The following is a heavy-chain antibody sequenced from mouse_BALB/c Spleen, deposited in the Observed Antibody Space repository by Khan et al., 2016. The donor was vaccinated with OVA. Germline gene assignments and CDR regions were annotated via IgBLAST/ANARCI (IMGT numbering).Heavy chain of an antibody. CDR3: TRLAYYYDSEGFAY. V-gene: IGHV5-6*01. J-gene: IGHJ3*01. D-gene: IGHD1-1*01. Sequence: EVQVVESGGDLVKPGGSLKLSCAASGFTFSTYGMSWVRQTPDKRLEWVATVSTGGGYTYYPDRVRGRFTISRDNAKNTLYRQIDGLKSEYTAMFYCTRLAYYYDSEGFAYWGQGTLVTVSA. CDR2: VSTGGGYT. CDR1: GFTFSTYG.